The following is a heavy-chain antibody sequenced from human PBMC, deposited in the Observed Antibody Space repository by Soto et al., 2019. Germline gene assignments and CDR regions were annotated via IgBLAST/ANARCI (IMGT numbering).Heavy chain of an antibody. V-gene: IGHV1-3*01. CDR3: ARVSFETSGFADF. CDR1: GYTFTTYT. D-gene: IGHD3-22*01. J-gene: IGHJ4*02. Sequence: QVQLVQSGAEVKKPGASVKVSCKASGYTFTTYTIHWVRQAPGQRLEFMGWINAANGATNCSQTFQGRVTMTRDTSANTAYRDLSSLRSEDTAVYFCARVSFETSGFADFWGQGALVTVSS. CDR2: INAANGAT.